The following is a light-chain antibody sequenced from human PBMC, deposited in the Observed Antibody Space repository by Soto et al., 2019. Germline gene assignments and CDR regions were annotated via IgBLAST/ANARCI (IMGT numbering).Light chain of an antibody. CDR1: QSVTTSN. V-gene: IGKV3-20*01. CDR2: GAS. J-gene: IGKJ1*01. CDR3: QQYDSSLWT. Sequence: EIVLTQSPGTPSLSPGERATLSCRASQSVTTSNLAWSQQKPGQAPRLLIYGASSRATGIPDRFSGSGSGTDFTLTISRLEPEDFAVYYCQQYDSSLWTFGQGTKVEIK.